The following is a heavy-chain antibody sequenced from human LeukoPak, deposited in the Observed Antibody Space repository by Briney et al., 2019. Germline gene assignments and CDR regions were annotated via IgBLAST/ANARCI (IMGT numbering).Heavy chain of an antibody. Sequence: SQTLSLTCVISGDNVSTNGAAWNWIRQSPSRGLEWLGRTYYRSKWYTDYALSVKNRISINPDTSKNQLPLQLNSVTPEDTAVYYCVRTPSSSWYAWFDPWGQGTLVTVSS. J-gene: IGHJ5*02. CDR2: TYYRSKWYT. V-gene: IGHV6-1*01. CDR3: VRTPSSSWYAWFDP. CDR1: GDNVSTNGAA. D-gene: IGHD6-13*01.